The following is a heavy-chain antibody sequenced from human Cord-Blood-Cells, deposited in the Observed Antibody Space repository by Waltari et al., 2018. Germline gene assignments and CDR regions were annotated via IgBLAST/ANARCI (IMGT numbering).Heavy chain of an antibody. CDR1: GGSLSSSSYY. CDR2: IYYSGST. J-gene: IGHJ4*02. V-gene: IGHV4-39*01. CDR3: ARISGSGWYFDY. Sequence: QLQLQESGPGLVKPSETLSLTGTVSGGSLSSSSYYWGWFRQPPGKGLEWIGSIYYSGSTYYNPSLKSRVTISVDTSKNQFSLKLSSVTAADTAVYYCARISGSGWYFDYWGQGTLVTVSS. D-gene: IGHD6-19*01.